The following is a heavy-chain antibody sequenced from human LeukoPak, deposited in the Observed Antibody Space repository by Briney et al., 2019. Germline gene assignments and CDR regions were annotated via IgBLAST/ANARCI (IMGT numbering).Heavy chain of an antibody. CDR1: GFTFSSYA. CDR2: ISGSGGST. CDR3: AKDRGYYDFWSGYYKRGGILDY. V-gene: IGHV3-23*01. Sequence: GGSLRLSCAASGFTFSSYAMSWVRQAPGKGLEWVSAISGSGGSTYYADSVKGRFTISRDNSKNTLYLQMNSLRAEDTAVYYCAKDRGYYDFWSGYYKRGGILDYWGQGTLVTVSS. D-gene: IGHD3-3*01. J-gene: IGHJ4*02.